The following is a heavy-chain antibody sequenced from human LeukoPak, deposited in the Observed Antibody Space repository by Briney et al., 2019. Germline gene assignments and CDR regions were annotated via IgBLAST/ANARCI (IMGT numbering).Heavy chain of an antibody. Sequence: GGSLRLSCAASGFTFSSYSMNWVRQAPGKGLEWVSSISSASSNIYYADSVKGRFTISRDSAKNSLYLQMNSLRAEDTAVYYCARDMYGSGRTGSVDFWGQGALVTVSS. CDR2: ISSASSNI. J-gene: IGHJ4*02. CDR3: ARDMYGSGRTGSVDF. D-gene: IGHD3-10*01. CDR1: GFTFSSYS. V-gene: IGHV3-21*01.